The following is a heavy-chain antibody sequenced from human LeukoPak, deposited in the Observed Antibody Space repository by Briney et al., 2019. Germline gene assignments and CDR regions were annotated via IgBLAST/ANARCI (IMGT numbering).Heavy chain of an antibody. Sequence: IGSIYYSGSTYYNPSLKSRVTISVDTSKNQFSLKLSSVTAADTAVYYCASPSGDDAFDIWGQGTMVTVSS. V-gene: IGHV4-39*01. CDR3: ASPSGDDAFDI. CDR2: IYYSGST. J-gene: IGHJ3*02.